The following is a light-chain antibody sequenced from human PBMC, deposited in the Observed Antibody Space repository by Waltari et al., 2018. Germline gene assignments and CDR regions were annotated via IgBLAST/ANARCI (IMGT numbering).Light chain of an antibody. Sequence: QSALTQPASVSGSPGQSITISCTGTSSDVGGYDYVSWYQKHPGKAPNILIYDVSYPPAVVSNRCSGSKSGNTASLTISGLQAEDEADYYCSSYTTGSTLVVFGGGTKLTVL. CDR3: SSYTTGSTLVV. CDR1: SSDVGGYDY. V-gene: IGLV2-14*03. CDR2: DVS. J-gene: IGLJ2*01.